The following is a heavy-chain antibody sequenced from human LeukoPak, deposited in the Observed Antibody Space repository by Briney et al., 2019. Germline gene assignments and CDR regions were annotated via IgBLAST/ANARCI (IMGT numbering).Heavy chain of an antibody. CDR1: GGSFSGYY. CDR3: ARLISSLQYYYDSSGSDAFDI. J-gene: IGHJ3*02. D-gene: IGHD3-22*01. Sequence: SETLSLTCAVYGGSFSGYYWSWIRQPPGKGLEWIGEINHSGSTNYNPSLKSRVTISVDTSKNQFSLKLSSVTAADTAVYYCARLISSLQYYYDSSGSDAFDIWGQGTMVTVSS. CDR2: INHSGST. V-gene: IGHV4-34*01.